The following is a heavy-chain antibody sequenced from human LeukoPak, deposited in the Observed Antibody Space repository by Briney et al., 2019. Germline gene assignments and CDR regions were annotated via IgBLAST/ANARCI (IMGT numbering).Heavy chain of an antibody. CDR3: ARGFDYCSSTSCYQRSFDY. Sequence: GESLKISCKGSGYSFSTYWIAWVRQAPGQRLEWMGWINPNSGGTNYAQKFQGRVTMTRDTSISTAYMELSRLRSDDTAVYYCARGFDYCSSTSCYQRSFDYWGQGTLVTVSS. D-gene: IGHD2-2*01. J-gene: IGHJ4*02. CDR1: GYSFSTYW. V-gene: IGHV1-2*02. CDR2: INPNSGGT.